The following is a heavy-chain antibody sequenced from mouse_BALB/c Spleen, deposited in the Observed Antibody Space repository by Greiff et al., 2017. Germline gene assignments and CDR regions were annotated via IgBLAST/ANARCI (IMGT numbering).Heavy chain of an antibody. V-gene: IGHV1S135*01. J-gene: IGHJ4*01. CDR1: GYSFTGYN. D-gene: IGHD2-2*01. CDR2: IDPYYGGT. CDR3: ARRGWLRDYYAMDY. Sequence: EVQLQQSGPELEKPGASVKISCKASGYSFTGYNMNWVKQSNGKSLEWIGNIDPYYGGTSYNQKFKGKATMTVDKSSSTAYMELARLTSEDSAIYYCARRGWLRDYYAMDYWGQGTSVTVSS.